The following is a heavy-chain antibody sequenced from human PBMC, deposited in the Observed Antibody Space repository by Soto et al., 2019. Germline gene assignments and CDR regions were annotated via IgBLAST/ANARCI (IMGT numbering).Heavy chain of an antibody. V-gene: IGHV3-23*01. CDR3: AKDFRYSNGQGAFDI. J-gene: IGHJ3*02. Sequence: GGSLRLSCAASIFTFNDFAMSWVRQAPGKGLEWVSCISGDGDSTYYTDSVKGRFTISRDNSKNTLFLQMNSLRAEDTALYYCAKDFRYSNGQGAFDIWGQGTMVTVSS. CDR1: IFTFNDFA. D-gene: IGHD6-19*01. CDR2: ISGDGDST.